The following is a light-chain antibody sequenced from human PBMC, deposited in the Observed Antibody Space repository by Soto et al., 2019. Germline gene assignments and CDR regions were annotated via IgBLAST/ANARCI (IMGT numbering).Light chain of an antibody. J-gene: IGLJ1*01. CDR1: RSDVGGYNY. Sequence: QSALTQPRSVSGSLGHSVTISCAGTRSDVGGYNYVSWYQQPPATAPKLMIYEVNKRPSGVPDRFSGSKSGNTASLTISGLQAEDEGDYYCCSYAGMYTWVFGTGTKVTVL. V-gene: IGLV2-11*01. CDR3: CSYAGMYTWV. CDR2: EVN.